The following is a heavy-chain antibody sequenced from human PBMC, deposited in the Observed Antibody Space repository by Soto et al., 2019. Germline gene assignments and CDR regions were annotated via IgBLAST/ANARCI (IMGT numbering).Heavy chain of an antibody. V-gene: IGHV1-18*01. J-gene: IGHJ6*02. CDR2: ISDYNGNT. D-gene: IGHD3-3*01. CDR3: ARVGAYDFWSGWSVSGYYYGMDV. CDR1: GYTFTSYG. Sequence: QVQLVQSGAEVKKPGASVKVSCKASGYTFTSYGISWVRQAPGQGLEWMGWISDYNGNTNYAQKLQGRVTMTTDTSTSTAYMELRSLRSDDTAVYYCARVGAYDFWSGWSVSGYYYGMDVWGQGTTVTVSS.